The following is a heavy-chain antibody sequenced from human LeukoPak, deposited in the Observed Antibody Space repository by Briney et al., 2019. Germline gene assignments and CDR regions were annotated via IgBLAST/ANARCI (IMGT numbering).Heavy chain of an antibody. CDR2: ISGSADNT. J-gene: IGHJ4*02. Sequence: GGSLRLSCTASGFTLSSYAMSWVRQAPGEGLEWVSTISGSADNTNYAEAVKGRFTISRDNSKNTMYLQVNSLRAEDTAVYYCAKQGFGCWGQGTLVTVSS. CDR3: AKQGFGC. V-gene: IGHV3-23*01. CDR1: GFTLSSYA.